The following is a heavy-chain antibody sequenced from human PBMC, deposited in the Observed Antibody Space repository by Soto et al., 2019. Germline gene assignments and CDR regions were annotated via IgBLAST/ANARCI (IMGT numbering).Heavy chain of an antibody. Sequence: GGSLRLACAASGFTFNTYARTWVRQAPGKGLEWVSLISESGDGTYYADSVKGRFTISRDNSQRTLNLQMNSLRAEDTAVYYCAKNGDFWSWGMDVWGQGTTVTVYS. V-gene: IGHV3-23*01. J-gene: IGHJ6*02. CDR2: ISESGDGT. D-gene: IGHD3-3*01. CDR1: GFTFNTYA. CDR3: AKNGDFWSWGMDV.